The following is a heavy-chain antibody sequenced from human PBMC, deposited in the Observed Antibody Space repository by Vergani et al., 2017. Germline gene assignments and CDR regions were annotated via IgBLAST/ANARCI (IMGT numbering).Heavy chain of an antibody. J-gene: IGHJ4*02. CDR2: ISSSGSTI. D-gene: IGHD3-22*01. CDR1: GFTFSSYE. V-gene: IGHV3-48*03. CDR3: ARDGRGYYDSSGLFDY. Sequence: EVQLVESGGGLVQPGGSLRLSCAASGFTFSSYEMNWVRQAPGKGLEWVSYISSSGSTIYYADSVKGRFTISRDNAKNSLYLQMNSLRAEDTAVYYCARDGRGYYDSSGLFDYWGQGTLVTVSS.